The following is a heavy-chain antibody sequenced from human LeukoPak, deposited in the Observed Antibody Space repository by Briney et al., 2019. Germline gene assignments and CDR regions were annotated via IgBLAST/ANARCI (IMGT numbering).Heavy chain of an antibody. CDR2: ITATSSST. D-gene: IGHD3-10*01. CDR1: GFTFSSYA. V-gene: IGHV3-23*01. Sequence: PGGSLRLSCAASGFTFSSYAMSWVRQAPGKGLEWVSAITATSSSTYDADSVQGRFTISRDNSKNTLYLQMNGLRPEDTAIYYCAKLFDSGTYNNFFHYWDQGTLVTVSS. CDR3: AKLFDSGTYNNFFHY. J-gene: IGHJ4*02.